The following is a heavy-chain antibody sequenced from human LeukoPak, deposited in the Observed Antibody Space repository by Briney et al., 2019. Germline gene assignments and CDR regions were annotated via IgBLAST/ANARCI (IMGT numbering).Heavy chain of an antibody. D-gene: IGHD1-26*01. CDR1: GYSISSAYY. CDR3: ARDRVGATYAFDI. CDR2: IHHSGST. V-gene: IGHV4-38-2*02. Sequence: SETLSLTCAVSGYSISSAYYWGWMRQPPGKGLERIVSIHHSGSTYFNPSLKSRVTISVDTSKNKFSLKLTSVTAADTAVYYCARDRVGATYAFDIWGQGTMVTVSS. J-gene: IGHJ3*02.